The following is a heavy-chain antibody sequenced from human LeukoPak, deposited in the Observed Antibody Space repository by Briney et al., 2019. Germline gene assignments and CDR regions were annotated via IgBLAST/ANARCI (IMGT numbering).Heavy chain of an antibody. V-gene: IGHV4-38-2*01. D-gene: IGHD6-19*01. CDR1: GYSISSAYY. J-gene: IGHJ5*02. CDR2: IYHSGST. Sequence: SETLSLTCAVSGYSISSAYYWGWIRQPPGKGLEWIGSIYHSGSTYYNPSLKSRVTISVDTSKNQFSLKLSSVTAADTAVYYCARVASSGPRTWFDPWGQGTLVTVSS. CDR3: ARVASSGPRTWFDP.